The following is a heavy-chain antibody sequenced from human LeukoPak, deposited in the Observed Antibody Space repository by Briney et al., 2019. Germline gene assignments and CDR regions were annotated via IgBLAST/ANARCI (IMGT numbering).Heavy chain of an antibody. CDR2: INPSGGST. CDR3: ARDPGYSSGDDAFDI. Sequence: GASVKVSCKASGYTFTSNYIHWVRQAPGQGLERMGIINPSGGSTSYAQKFQGRVTMTRDTSTSTVYMELSSLRSEDTAVYYCARDPGYSSGDDAFDIWGQGTMVTVSS. CDR1: GYTFTSNY. D-gene: IGHD6-19*01. V-gene: IGHV1-46*01. J-gene: IGHJ3*02.